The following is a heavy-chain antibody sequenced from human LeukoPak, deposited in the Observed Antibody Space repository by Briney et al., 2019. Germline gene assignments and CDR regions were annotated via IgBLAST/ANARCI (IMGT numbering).Heavy chain of an antibody. Sequence: PGGSLRLSCAASGFTFSSYSMSWVRQAPGRGLEWVGRIKSKTDGGTTDYAAPVKGRFTISRDDSKNTLYLQMNSLKTEDTAVYYCTTRIQLWPRHFDYWGQGTLVTVSS. CDR2: IKSKTDGGTT. V-gene: IGHV3-15*01. CDR1: GFTFSSYS. J-gene: IGHJ4*02. CDR3: TTRIQLWPRHFDY. D-gene: IGHD5-18*01.